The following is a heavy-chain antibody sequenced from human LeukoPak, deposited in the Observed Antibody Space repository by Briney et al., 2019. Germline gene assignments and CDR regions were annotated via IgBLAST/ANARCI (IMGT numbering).Heavy chain of an antibody. CDR1: SGSFSGDY. V-gene: IGHV4-34*01. CDR2: VNHSGST. D-gene: IGHD2-21*02. Sequence: SETLSLTCAVYSGSFSGDYWTWIRQPPGNGLEWIGDVNHSGSTNYNPSLKSRVTILVDTSKNQFSLNLSSVTAADTAVYYCAARKKATLAYCRGDCYHDGFDIWAQGTMVTVSS. J-gene: IGHJ3*02. CDR3: AARKKATLAYCRGDCYHDGFDI.